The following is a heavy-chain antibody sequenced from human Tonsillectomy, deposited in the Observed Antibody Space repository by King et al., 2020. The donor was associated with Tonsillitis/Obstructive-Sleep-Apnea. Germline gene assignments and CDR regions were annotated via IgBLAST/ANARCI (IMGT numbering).Heavy chain of an antibody. D-gene: IGHD5-12*01. Sequence: EVQLVESGGGLVQPGGSLRLSCAASGFTFSSYAMTWVRQTPGKGLEWVSLISGSGSSTDFADSVKGRFTISRDNSQNTLYLQMNSLRAEDSAVYYCAKVSRYSGNGGDLDYWGQGTLVTVSS. V-gene: IGHV3-23*04. J-gene: IGHJ4*02. CDR2: ISGSGSST. CDR3: AKVSRYSGNGGDLDY. CDR1: GFTFSSYA.